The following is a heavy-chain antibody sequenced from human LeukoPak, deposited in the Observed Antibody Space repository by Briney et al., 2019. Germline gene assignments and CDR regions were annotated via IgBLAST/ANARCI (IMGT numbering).Heavy chain of an antibody. CDR2: ISAYNGNT. Sequence: GASVKVSCKASGYTFTSYGISWVRQAPGQGLEWMGWISAYNGNTNYAQKLQGRVTMTTDTSTSTAYMELRSLRSDDTAVYYCARAHDSSGYSDWFDPWGQGTLVTVSS. CDR3: ARAHDSSGYSDWFDP. J-gene: IGHJ5*02. V-gene: IGHV1-18*01. CDR1: GYTFTSYG. D-gene: IGHD3-22*01.